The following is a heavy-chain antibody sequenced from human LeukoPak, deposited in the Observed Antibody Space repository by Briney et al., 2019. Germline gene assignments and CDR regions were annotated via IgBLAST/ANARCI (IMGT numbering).Heavy chain of an antibody. CDR2: ISGSGGST. V-gene: IGHV3-23*01. CDR1: GFTFSSYA. CDR3: AKAGYSGYDYFDY. Sequence: GGSLRLSCAASGFTFSSYAMSWVRQAPGKGLEWVSAISGSGGSTYYADSVKGRFTISRDNSKNTLYLQMNSLRAEDTAVCYCAKAGYSGYDYFDYWGQGTLVTVSS. J-gene: IGHJ4*02. D-gene: IGHD5-12*01.